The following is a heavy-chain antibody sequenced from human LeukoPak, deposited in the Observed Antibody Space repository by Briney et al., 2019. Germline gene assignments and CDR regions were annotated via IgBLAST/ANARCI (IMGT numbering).Heavy chain of an antibody. CDR1: RFTFSNYK. D-gene: IGHD6-19*01. CDR3: ARESGSGEFDY. J-gene: IGHJ4*02. CDR2: ISSSSTYI. V-gene: IGHV3-21*01. Sequence: GGSLRLSCAASRFTFSNYKLNWVRQAPGQGPEWVSSISSSSTYIYYADSVKGRFTISRDNARNSLYLQMNRLRAEDTAVYYCARESGSGEFDYWGQGTLVTVSS.